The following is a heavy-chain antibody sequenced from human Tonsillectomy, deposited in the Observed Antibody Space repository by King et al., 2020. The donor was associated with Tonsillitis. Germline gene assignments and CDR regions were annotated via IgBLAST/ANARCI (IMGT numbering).Heavy chain of an antibody. V-gene: IGHV4-30-4*01. CDR1: GGSISSGDYY. CDR2: ISYSGST. Sequence: QLQLQESGPGLVKPSQTLSLTCTVSGGSISSGDYYWSWIRQPPGKGLEWIGYISYSGSTYYNPSLKSRLTISVDTSKNQFSLKLSSVTAADTAVYYCARERVVLVYGDYYYYGMDVWGQGTTVTVSS. CDR3: ARERVVLVYGDYYYYGMDV. D-gene: IGHD3-22*01. J-gene: IGHJ6*02.